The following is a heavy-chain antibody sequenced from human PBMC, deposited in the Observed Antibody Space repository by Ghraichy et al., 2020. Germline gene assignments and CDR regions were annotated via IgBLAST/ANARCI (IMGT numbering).Heavy chain of an antibody. CDR3: ARDFAGAHYYYGLDV. CDR2: VQHTGST. J-gene: IGHJ6*02. CDR1: GFSITDAYY. D-gene: IGHD7-27*01. V-gene: IGHV4-38-2*02. Sequence: SETLSLTCVVSGFSITDAYYWVWIRQPPGKGLEWIGAVQHTGSTYYNPSLQSRVTISLDTSKNHFSLRLTSVTAADTAVYYCARDFAGAHYYYGLDVWGHGTTVAVSS.